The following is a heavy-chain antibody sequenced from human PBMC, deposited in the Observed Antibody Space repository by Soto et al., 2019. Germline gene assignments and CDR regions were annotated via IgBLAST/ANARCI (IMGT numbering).Heavy chain of an antibody. CDR2: VYHTGTT. V-gene: IGHV4-39*01. J-gene: IGHJ4*02. CDR1: GGSIGSSTYY. D-gene: IGHD6-6*01. Sequence: QLQLQESGPGLVKPSETLSLTCTVSGGSIGSSTYYWSWIRQPPGKGLEWIGSVYHTGTTYYNPSLKSPVTISVDTSKNQFSLKLTSVTAADTAVYYCARPYYSSSSHFDYWGQGTLVTVSS. CDR3: ARPYYSSSSHFDY.